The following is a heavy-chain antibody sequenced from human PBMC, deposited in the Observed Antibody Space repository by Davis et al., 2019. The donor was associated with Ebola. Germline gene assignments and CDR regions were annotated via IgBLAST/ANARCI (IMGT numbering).Heavy chain of an antibody. CDR1: GYTFTSYY. D-gene: IGHD6-19*01. CDR2: INPSGGST. CDR3: ARDEGYSSGWYAGRYYYYGMDA. J-gene: IGHJ6*02. V-gene: IGHV1-46*01. Sequence: ASVKVSCKASGYTFTSYYMHWVRQAPGQGLEWMGIINPSGGSTSYAQKFQGRVTMTRDTSTSTVYMELSSLRSEDTAVYYCARDEGYSSGWYAGRYYYYGMDAWGQGTTVTVSS.